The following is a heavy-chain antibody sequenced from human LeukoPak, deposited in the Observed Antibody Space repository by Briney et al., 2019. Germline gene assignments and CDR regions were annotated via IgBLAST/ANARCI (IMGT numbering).Heavy chain of an antibody. CDR3: ARGHGFCSSTSCYEFDY. CDR1: GDSISTGGYY. V-gene: IGHV4-31*03. J-gene: IGHJ4*02. CDR2: VYYSGST. Sequence: PSETLSLTCTVSGDSISTGGYYWYWIRQHPGKGLEWIGYVYYSGSTYYNPSFGCRLTISVDTSKNQFSLNLSSLTAADTAVYYCARGHGFCSSTSCYEFDYWGQGTLVTVSS. D-gene: IGHD2-2*01.